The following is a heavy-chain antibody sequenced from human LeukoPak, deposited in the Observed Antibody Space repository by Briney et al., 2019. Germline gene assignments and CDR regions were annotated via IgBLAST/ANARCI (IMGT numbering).Heavy chain of an antibody. Sequence: GASVTVSCTCSVSTCTISSMNWGSQAPGQGLEWMGWINPNSGGTNYVQKFQGRVTMTRDTSITIGYMQLSRLRSDVTAEHYCITSPTSGGRCGSCGSFWGQGTLVTVSS. V-gene: IGHV1-2*02. D-gene: IGHD2-15*01. CDR2: INPNSGGT. J-gene: IGHJ4*02. CDR3: ITSPTSGGRCGSCGSF. CDR1: VSTCTISS.